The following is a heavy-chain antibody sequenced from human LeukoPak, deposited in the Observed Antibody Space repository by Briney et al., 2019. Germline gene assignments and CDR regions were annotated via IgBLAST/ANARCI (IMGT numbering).Heavy chain of an antibody. CDR2: IAGDGSRA. Sequence: PGGSLRLSCAGSGFTFGGYGMHWFRQTPGKGLEWVAVIAGDGSRAYYADSVNGRFTISRDNSKNTLYVHMYSLRAEDTAVYYCTRYNNDHLDYWGQGTLATVSS. D-gene: IGHD1-14*01. CDR1: GFTFGGYG. CDR3: TRYNNDHLDY. V-gene: IGHV3-33*01. J-gene: IGHJ4*02.